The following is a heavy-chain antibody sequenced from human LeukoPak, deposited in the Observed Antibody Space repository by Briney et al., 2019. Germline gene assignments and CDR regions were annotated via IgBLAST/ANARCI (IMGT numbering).Heavy chain of an antibody. CDR2: IIPIFGTE. CDR3: ARDLGYCSGGSCYGNWFDP. D-gene: IGHD2-15*01. CDR1: GGTFSSYA. J-gene: IGHJ5*02. Sequence: ASVKVSCKASGGTFSSYAISWVRQAPGQGLEWMGGIIPIFGTENYAQKFQGRVTITADESTSTAYMELSSLRSEDTAVYYCARDLGYCSGGSCYGNWFDPWGQGTLVAVSS. V-gene: IGHV1-69*13.